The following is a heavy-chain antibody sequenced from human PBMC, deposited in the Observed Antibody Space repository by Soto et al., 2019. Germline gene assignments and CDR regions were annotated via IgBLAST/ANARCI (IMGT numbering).Heavy chain of an antibody. Sequence: GSLRLSCEASGFTFSSYWMSWVRQAPGKGLEWVANIKQDGSEKYYVDSAKDRFTISRDNVKNSLYLQMNSLRAEDTAVYYCARDRNDFWSGYESYWGQGTLVTVSS. J-gene: IGHJ4*02. V-gene: IGHV3-7*01. CDR1: GFTFSSYW. CDR2: IKQDGSEK. CDR3: ARDRNDFWSGYESY. D-gene: IGHD3-3*01.